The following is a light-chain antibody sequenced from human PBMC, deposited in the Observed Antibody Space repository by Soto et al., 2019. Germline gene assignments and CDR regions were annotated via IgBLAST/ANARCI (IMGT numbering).Light chain of an antibody. V-gene: IGKV3-15*01. CDR2: DAS. CDR1: QSISTN. J-gene: IGKJ4*01. Sequence: EIVMTQSPATVSVSPGERATLSCRASQSISTNVAWYQQKPGQALRLLIYDASTRATGISTRFSGSGSGTEFTLTITSLQSEDFAIDDCQQYKSWPPLTFGGGTKVEI. CDR3: QQYKSWPPLT.